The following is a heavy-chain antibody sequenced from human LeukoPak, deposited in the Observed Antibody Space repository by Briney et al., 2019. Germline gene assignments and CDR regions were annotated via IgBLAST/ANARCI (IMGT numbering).Heavy chain of an antibody. D-gene: IGHD3-22*01. J-gene: IGHJ4*02. Sequence: GGSLRLSCAASGFTFSSYSMNWVRQAPGKGLEWVSSISSSSSYIYYADSVKGRFTISRDNAKNSLYLQMNSLRAEDTAVYYCASSYDSSGYYYVWGQGTLVTVSS. V-gene: IGHV3-21*01. CDR2: ISSSSSYI. CDR1: GFTFSSYS. CDR3: ASSYDSSGYYYV.